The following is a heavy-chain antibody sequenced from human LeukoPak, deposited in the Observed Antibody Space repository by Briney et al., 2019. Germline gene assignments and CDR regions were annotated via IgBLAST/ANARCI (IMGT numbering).Heavy chain of an antibody. V-gene: IGHV3-48*03. D-gene: IGHD6-19*01. Sequence: PGGSLRLSCAASGFTFSSYEMNWVRQAPGKGLELVSQISSSGGTKYYADSVKGRFTISRDNAKNSVYLQMNTLRAEDTAVYYCARGDTVMVTAVAGTGVDLDYWGQGTLVTVSS. CDR2: ISSSGGTK. CDR1: GFTFSSYE. J-gene: IGHJ4*02. CDR3: ARGDTVMVTAVAGTGVDLDY.